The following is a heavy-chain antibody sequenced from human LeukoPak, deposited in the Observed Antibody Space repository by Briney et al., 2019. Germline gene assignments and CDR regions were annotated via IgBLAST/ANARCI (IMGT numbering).Heavy chain of an antibody. V-gene: IGHV3-21*01. Sequence: GGSLRLSCAASGFTFSSYSMNWVRQAPGKGLEWVSSISSSSSYIYYADSVKGRFTISRDNATNSLYLQMISLRAEDTAVYYCAREVAAEIAVAGTGIDYWGQGTLVTVSS. J-gene: IGHJ4*02. CDR2: ISSSSSYI. CDR3: AREVAAEIAVAGTGIDY. CDR1: GFTFSSYS. D-gene: IGHD6-19*01.